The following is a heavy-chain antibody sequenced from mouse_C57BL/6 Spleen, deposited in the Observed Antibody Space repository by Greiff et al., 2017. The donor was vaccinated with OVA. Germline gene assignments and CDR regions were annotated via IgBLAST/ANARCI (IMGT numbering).Heavy chain of an antibody. CDR1: GYSFTGYF. V-gene: IGHV1-20*01. CDR3: ARSYYGSREDWFAY. J-gene: IGHJ3*01. Sequence: VQLKESGPELVKPGDSVKISCKASGYSFTGYFMNWVMQSHGKSLEWIGRINPYNGDTFYNQKFKGKATLTVDKSSSTAHMELRSLTSEDSAVYYCARSYYGSREDWFAYWGQGTLVTVSA. D-gene: IGHD1-1*01. CDR2: INPYNGDT.